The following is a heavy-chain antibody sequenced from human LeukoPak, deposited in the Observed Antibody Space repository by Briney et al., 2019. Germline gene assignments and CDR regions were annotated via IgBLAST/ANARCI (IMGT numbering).Heavy chain of an antibody. Sequence: GGSLRLSCAASGFTFSSYGIHWVRQAPGKGLEWVAFIRYDGSNKYYADSVKGRFTISRDNSKNTLYLQMNSLRAEDTAVYYCAGSSSWYDLNFDYWGQGTLVTVSS. J-gene: IGHJ4*02. V-gene: IGHV3-30*02. CDR3: AGSSSWYDLNFDY. CDR1: GFTFSSYG. D-gene: IGHD6-13*01. CDR2: IRYDGSNK.